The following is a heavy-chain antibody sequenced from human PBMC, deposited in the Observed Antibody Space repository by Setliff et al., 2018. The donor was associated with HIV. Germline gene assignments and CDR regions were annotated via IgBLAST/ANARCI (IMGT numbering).Heavy chain of an antibody. CDR1: GYTFTSYG. CDR2: ISANNGNT. J-gene: IGHJ6*02. D-gene: IGHD2-2*01. CDR3: ARDGEYQVLHYYYSGMDV. Sequence: ASVKVSCKASGYTFTSYGISWVRQAPGQGLEWMGWISANNGNTKYAQRLQGRVTMTTDTSTSTAYMDLRSLRSDDTAVYFCARDGEYQVLHYYYSGMDVWGQGTTVTVSS. V-gene: IGHV1-18*01.